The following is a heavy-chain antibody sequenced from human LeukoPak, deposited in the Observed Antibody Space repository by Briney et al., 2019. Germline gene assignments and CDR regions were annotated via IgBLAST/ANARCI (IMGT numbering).Heavy chain of an antibody. Sequence: GALRLSCAASEFTFSSYAMSWVRQAPGKGLEWVSAISGSGGSTYYADSVKGRFTISRDNSKNTLYLQMNSLRAEDTAVYYCAKSAYSSGWKNWFDPWGQGTLVTVSS. J-gene: IGHJ5*02. V-gene: IGHV3-23*01. CDR2: ISGSGGST. CDR3: AKSAYSSGWKNWFDP. CDR1: EFTFSSYA. D-gene: IGHD6-19*01.